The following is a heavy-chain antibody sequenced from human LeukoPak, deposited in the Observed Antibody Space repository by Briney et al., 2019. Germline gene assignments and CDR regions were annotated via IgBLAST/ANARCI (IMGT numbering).Heavy chain of an antibody. Sequence: SETLSLTCSVSGGSMSSYYWSWIRQSPGKGLEWIGYIYHSGSTDYNSSLKSRVTISVDTSKNQFSLKLSSVTAADTAVYYCARSLRLRYYYGSGNPKNSYYFDYWGQGTLVTVSS. V-gene: IGHV4-59*12. D-gene: IGHD3-10*01. CDR2: IYHSGST. CDR1: GGSMSSYY. CDR3: ARSLRLRYYYGSGNPKNSYYFDY. J-gene: IGHJ4*02.